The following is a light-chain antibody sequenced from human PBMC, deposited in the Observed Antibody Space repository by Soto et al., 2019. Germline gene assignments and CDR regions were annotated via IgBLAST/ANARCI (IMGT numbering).Light chain of an antibody. CDR2: DAS. CDR3: QQYNSYSPPLT. CDR1: QSISSW. V-gene: IGKV1-5*01. Sequence: DIQMTQSPSTLSASVGDRVTITCRASQSISSWLAWYQQKPGKAPKLLIYDASSLESGVPSRFSGSGSGTTFTLTISSLQPDDFATYYCQQYNSYSPPLTFGGGTKVDIK. J-gene: IGKJ4*01.